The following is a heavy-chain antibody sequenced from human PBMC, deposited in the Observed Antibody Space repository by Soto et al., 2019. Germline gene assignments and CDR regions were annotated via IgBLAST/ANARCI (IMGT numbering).Heavy chain of an antibody. D-gene: IGHD3-9*01. Sequence: QVQLVQSGAEVKKPGASVKVSCKASGYTFTSYGISWVRQAPGQGLEWMGWISAYNGNTNYAQKLQGRVTRTTDTSTSTAYMELRSLRADDTAVYYCAGGRWLTYSDILSCYGWFDPWGQGTLVTVSS. CDR1: GYTFTSYG. CDR2: ISAYNGNT. V-gene: IGHV1-18*01. J-gene: IGHJ5*02. CDR3: AGGRWLTYSDILSCYGWFDP.